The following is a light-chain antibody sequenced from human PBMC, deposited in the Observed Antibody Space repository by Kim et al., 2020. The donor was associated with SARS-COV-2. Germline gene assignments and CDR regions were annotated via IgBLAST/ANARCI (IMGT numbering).Light chain of an antibody. CDR1: SGSIASNY. CDR2: EDN. V-gene: IGLV6-57*04. J-gene: IGLJ2*01. Sequence: NFMLTQPHSVSESPGKTVTISCTRSSGSIASNYVQWYQQRPGSAPTTVIYEDNQRPSGVPDRFSGSIDSSSNSASLTISGLKTEDEADYYCQSYNRSIVVFGGGTQLTVL. CDR3: QSYNRSIVV.